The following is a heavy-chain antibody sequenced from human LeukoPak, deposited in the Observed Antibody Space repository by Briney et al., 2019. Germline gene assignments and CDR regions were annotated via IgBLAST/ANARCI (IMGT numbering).Heavy chain of an antibody. V-gene: IGHV1-18*01. CDR1: GYTFTSYG. Sequence: ASVKVSCKASGYTFTSYGISWVQQAPGQGLEWMGWISAYNGNTNYAQKLQGRVTMTTDTSTSTAHMELRSLRSDDTAVYYCATYSSGWYTFDYWGQGTLVTVSS. D-gene: IGHD6-19*01. J-gene: IGHJ4*02. CDR3: ATYSSGWYTFDY. CDR2: ISAYNGNT.